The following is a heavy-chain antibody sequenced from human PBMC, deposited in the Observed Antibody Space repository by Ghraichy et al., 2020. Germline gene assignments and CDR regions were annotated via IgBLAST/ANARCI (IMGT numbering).Heavy chain of an antibody. V-gene: IGHV1-18*04. D-gene: IGHD6-6*01. CDR2: ISAYNGNT. CDR1: GYTFTSYG. CDR3: ARVPQYSSSLGGMDV. J-gene: IGHJ6*02. Sequence: ASVKVSCKASGYTFTSYGISWVRQAPGQGLEWMGWISAYNGNTNYAQKLQGRVTMTTDTSTSTAYMELRSLRSDDTAVYYCARVPQYSSSLGGMDVWGQGTTVTVSS.